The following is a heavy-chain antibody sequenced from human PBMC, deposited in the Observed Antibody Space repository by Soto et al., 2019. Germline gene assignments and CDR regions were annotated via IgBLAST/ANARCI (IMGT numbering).Heavy chain of an antibody. CDR3: IESRHVYEQ. D-gene: IGHD3-16*01. J-gene: IGHJ4*01. CDR1: GFAFETYA. CDR2: IDSEGGAT. Sequence: EVQLVESGGGLVQPGGSLRLSCAASGFAFETYAMHWVRQTAGKGPEWVSRIDSEGGATSYADSVRGRFSISRDNDKNTLYLQMNRLRADDTAFYYGIESRHVYEQWGQGTLVTVSS. V-gene: IGHV3-74*01.